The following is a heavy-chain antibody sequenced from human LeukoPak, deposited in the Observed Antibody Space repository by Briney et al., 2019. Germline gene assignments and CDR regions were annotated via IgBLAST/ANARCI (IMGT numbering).Heavy chain of an antibody. Sequence: ASVKVSCKASGYAFTGYYMHWVRQAPGQGLEWMGRIDPNSGGTNYAQKFQGRVTMTRDTSISTAYMELSRLRSDDTAVYYCARVGSSSWYSFDYWGQGNLVTVSS. D-gene: IGHD6-13*01. CDR1: GYAFTGYY. J-gene: IGHJ4*02. V-gene: IGHV1-2*06. CDR2: IDPNSGGT. CDR3: ARVGSSSWYSFDY.